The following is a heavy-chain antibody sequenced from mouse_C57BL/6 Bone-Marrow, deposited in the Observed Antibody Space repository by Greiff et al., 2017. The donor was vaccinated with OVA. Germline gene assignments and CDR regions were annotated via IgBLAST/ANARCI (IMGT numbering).Heavy chain of an antibody. CDR1: GYTFTDYE. CDR2: IDPETGGT. V-gene: IGHV1-15*01. J-gene: IGHJ4*01. D-gene: IGHD2-5*01. Sequence: VKLMESGVELVRPGASVTLSCKASGYTFTDYEMHWVKQTPVHGLEWIGAIDPETGGTAYNQKFKGKAILTADKSSSTAYMELRSLTSEDSAVYYCTRGYSNYYAMDYWGQGTSVTVSS. CDR3: TRGYSNYYAMDY.